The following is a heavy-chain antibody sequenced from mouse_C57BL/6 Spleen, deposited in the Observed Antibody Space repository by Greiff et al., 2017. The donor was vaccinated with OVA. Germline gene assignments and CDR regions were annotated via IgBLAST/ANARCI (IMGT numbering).Heavy chain of an antibody. CDR3: ARASYYYGSSRYFDY. V-gene: IGHV1-82*01. J-gene: IGHJ2*01. Sequence: QVQLQQSGPELVKPGASVKISCKASGYAFSSSWMNWVKQRPGKGLEWIGRIYPGDGDTNYNGKFKGKATLTADKSSSTAYMQLSSLTSEDSAVYFCARASYYYGSSRYFDYWGQGTTLTVSS. CDR2: IYPGDGDT. D-gene: IGHD1-1*01. CDR1: GYAFSSSW.